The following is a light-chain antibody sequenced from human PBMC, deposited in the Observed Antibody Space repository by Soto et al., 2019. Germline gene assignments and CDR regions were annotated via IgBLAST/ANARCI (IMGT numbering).Light chain of an antibody. CDR2: EVG. V-gene: IGLV2-14*01. Sequence: QSALTQPASVSGSPGQSITISCSGTSDDITTYNYVSWYQQHRGKAPKLIIYEVGDRPSGLSNRFSGSKSGDTASLTISRLQTEDEADYYCSSNTRNNFFVFGTGTKLTVL. CDR3: SSNTRNNFFV. CDR1: SDDITTYNY. J-gene: IGLJ1*01.